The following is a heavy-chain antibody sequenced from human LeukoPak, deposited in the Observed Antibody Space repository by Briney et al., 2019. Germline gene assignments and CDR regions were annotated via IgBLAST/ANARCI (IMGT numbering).Heavy chain of an antibody. V-gene: IGHV3-33*01. CDR2: IWYDGSNK. CDR1: GFTFSSYG. J-gene: IGHJ6*04. D-gene: IGHD2-2*01. CDR3: ARDWGPPRDVVVPAATDYYYYGMDV. Sequence: GSLRLSCAASGFTFSSYGMHWVRQAPGKGLEWVAVIWYDGSNKYYADSVKGRFTISRDNSKNTLYLQMNSLRAEDTAVYYCARDWGPPRDVVVPAATDYYYYGMDVWGKGTTVTVSS.